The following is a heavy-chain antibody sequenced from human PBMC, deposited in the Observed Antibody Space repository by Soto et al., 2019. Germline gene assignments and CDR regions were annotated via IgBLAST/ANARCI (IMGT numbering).Heavy chain of an antibody. CDR3: ARTQRVSYNDESRLVTGWFDP. J-gene: IGHJ5*02. D-gene: IGHD3-22*01. V-gene: IGHV4-34*01. Sequence: SETLSLTCAVYGGSFSGYYWTWIRQPPGKGLEWIGEINHSGFTNYNSSFENRVVVSVDKSKNQISLKLASVTSADTAVYYCARTQRVSYNDESRLVTGWFDPWGQGNLVTVSS. CDR1: GGSFSGYY. CDR2: INHSGFT.